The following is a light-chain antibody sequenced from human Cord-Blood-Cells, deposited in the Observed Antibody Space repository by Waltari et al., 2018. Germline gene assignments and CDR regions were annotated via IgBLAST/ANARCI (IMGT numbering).Light chain of an antibody. Sequence: EIVMTQSPATLSVSPGESATLPCRASQSVSSNLACYQQKPGQAPRLLIYGASTRATGIPARFSGSGSGTEFTLTISSLQSEDFAVYYCQQYNNWPPLTFGGGTKVEIK. CDR2: GAS. CDR1: QSVSSN. V-gene: IGKV3-15*01. CDR3: QQYNNWPPLT. J-gene: IGKJ4*01.